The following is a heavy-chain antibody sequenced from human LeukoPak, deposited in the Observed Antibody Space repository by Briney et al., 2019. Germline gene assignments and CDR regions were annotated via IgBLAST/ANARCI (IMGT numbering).Heavy chain of an antibody. CDR2: INAGNGNT. CDR3: ARGIWSSHSVGYYFDF. V-gene: IGHV1-3*03. Sequence: ASVKVSCKASGYTFTSYGISWVRQAPGQGLEWMGWINAGNGNTKYSQEFQGRVTIIRDTSASTVYMELSSLRSEDMAVYYCARGIWSSHSVGYYFDFWGQGTLVTVSS. CDR1: GYTFTSYG. J-gene: IGHJ4*02. D-gene: IGHD5/OR15-5a*01.